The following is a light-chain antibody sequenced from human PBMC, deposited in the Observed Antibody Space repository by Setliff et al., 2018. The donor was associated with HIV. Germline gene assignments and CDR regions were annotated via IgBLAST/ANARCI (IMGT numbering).Light chain of an antibody. Sequence: YELTQPPSVSVAPGKTASITCGGYNVGSKSVHWYQQRPGQAPVLVVYDDSDRPSGIPERFSGSNSGNTATLTISRVEAGDEADYYCQVWDYSGHPDVFGTGTKVTGL. J-gene: IGLJ1*01. CDR2: DDS. CDR1: NVGSKS. CDR3: QVWDYSGHPDV. V-gene: IGLV3-21*03.